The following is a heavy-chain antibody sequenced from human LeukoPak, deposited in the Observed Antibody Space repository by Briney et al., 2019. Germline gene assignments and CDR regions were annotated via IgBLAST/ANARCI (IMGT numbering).Heavy chain of an antibody. CDR3: ARSRGDGYSSLVWYFDL. J-gene: IGHJ2*01. CDR1: GFTFSSYE. D-gene: IGHD6-13*01. V-gene: IGHV3-48*03. Sequence: GGSLRLSCAASGFTFSSYEMNWVRQAPGKGLEWVSYISSSGSTIYHAESVKGRFTISRDNAKNLLYLQMNSLRAEDTAVYYCARSRGDGYSSLVWYFDLWGRGTLVTVSS. CDR2: ISSSGSTI.